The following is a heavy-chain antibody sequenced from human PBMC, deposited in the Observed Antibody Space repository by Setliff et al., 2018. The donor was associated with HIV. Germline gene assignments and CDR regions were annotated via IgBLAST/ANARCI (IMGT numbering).Heavy chain of an antibody. CDR1: GYTFTTYG. J-gene: IGHJ6*02. D-gene: IGHD6-19*01. CDR2: ISPNFGHT. Sequence: ASVKVSCKASGYTFTTYGISWVRQAPGHGLEWMGWISPNFGHTKYAQNFLDRITMTVDTSATSAYMELRSLTSDDTAIYFCARLGSGWSDSYYYAMDIWGQGTTVTVS. V-gene: IGHV1-18*01. CDR3: ARLGSGWSDSYYYAMDI.